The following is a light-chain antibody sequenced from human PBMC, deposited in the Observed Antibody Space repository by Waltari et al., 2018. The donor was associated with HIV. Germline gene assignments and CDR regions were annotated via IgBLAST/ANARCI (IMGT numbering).Light chain of an antibody. CDR2: GAF. J-gene: IGKJ1*01. Sequence: EIVMTQSPATLSVSPGERATLSCRASQSVSSNLAWYQQKPGQAPRLLIYGAFTRATGIPARFSGSGSGTEFTLTISSLQSEDFALYYCQQYNNWHRTFGQGTKVEIK. CDR3: QQYNNWHRT. CDR1: QSVSSN. V-gene: IGKV3-15*01.